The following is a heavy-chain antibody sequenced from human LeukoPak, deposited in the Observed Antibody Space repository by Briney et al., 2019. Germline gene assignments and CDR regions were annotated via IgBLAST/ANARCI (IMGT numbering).Heavy chain of an antibody. D-gene: IGHD3-10*01. CDR1: GFSFNSHG. CDR2: IWYDGSNK. J-gene: IGHJ4*02. V-gene: IGHV3-33*01. CDR3: VRDYHGSGPDY. Sequence: PGRSLRLSCTASGFSFNSHGMHWVRQAPGKGLEWVAVIWYDGSNKYYADSVKGRFTISRDNSKNTVDLQMNSLGAEDTAVYYCVRDYHGSGPDYWGQGTLVTVSS.